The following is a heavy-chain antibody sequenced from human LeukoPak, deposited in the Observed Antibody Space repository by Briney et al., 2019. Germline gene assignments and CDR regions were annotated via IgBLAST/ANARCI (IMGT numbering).Heavy chain of an antibody. V-gene: IGHV1-2*06. CDR3: ARGKGYSDFDY. CDR2: INPNSGGT. D-gene: IGHD5-12*01. CDR1: GYTFTGYY. J-gene: IGHJ4*02. Sequence: ASLKDSCKASGYTFTGYYMHWVRQAPGQGLEWMGRINPNSGGTNYAQKFQGRVTMTRDTSISTAYMELSRLRSDDTAVYYCARGKGYSDFDYWGQGTLVTVSS.